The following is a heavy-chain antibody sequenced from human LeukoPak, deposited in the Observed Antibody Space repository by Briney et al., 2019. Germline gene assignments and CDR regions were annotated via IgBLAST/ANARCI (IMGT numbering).Heavy chain of an antibody. Sequence: NPSETLSLTCAVYGGSFSGYYWSWIRQPPGKGLEWIGEINHSGSTNYNPSLKSRVTISVDTSKNQFSLKLSSVTAADTAVYYCARRGRAGNFDYWGQGTLVTVSS. CDR2: INHSGST. CDR1: GGSFSGYY. V-gene: IGHV4-34*01. J-gene: IGHJ4*02. D-gene: IGHD6-13*01. CDR3: ARRGRAGNFDY.